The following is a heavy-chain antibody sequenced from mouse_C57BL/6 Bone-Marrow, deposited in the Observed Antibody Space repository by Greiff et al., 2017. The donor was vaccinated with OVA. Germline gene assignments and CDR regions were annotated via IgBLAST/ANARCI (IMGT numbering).Heavy chain of an antibody. CDR2: IDPSDSYT. CDR1: GYTFTSYW. J-gene: IGHJ1*03. Sequence: QVQLQQSGAELVMPGASVKLSCKASGYTFTSYWMHWVKQRPGQGLEWIGEIDPSDSYTNYNQKFKGKSTLTVDKSSSTAYMQLSSLTSEDSAVYYCARSGNTGYFDVWGTGTTVTVSS. CDR3: ARSGNTGYFDV. V-gene: IGHV1-69*01. D-gene: IGHD2-1*01.